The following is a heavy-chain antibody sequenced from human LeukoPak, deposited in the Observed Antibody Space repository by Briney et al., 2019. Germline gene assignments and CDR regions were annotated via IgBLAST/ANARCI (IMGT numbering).Heavy chain of an antibody. CDR2: IYTSGST. V-gene: IGHV4-61*02. Sequence: SETLSLTCTVSGGSISSGSYYWSWIRQPAGKGLEWIGRIYTSGSTNYNPSLKSRVTISVDTSKNQFSLKLSSVTAADTAVYYCARDGVGGAFDIWGQGTMVTVSS. CDR1: GGSISSGSYY. CDR3: ARDGVGGAFDI. D-gene: IGHD4-23*01. J-gene: IGHJ3*02.